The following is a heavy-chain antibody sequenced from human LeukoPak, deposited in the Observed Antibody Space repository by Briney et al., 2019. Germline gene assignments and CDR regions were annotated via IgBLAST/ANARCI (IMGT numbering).Heavy chain of an antibody. CDR2: INPTGGST. V-gene: IGHV1-46*01. D-gene: IGHD3-22*01. Sequence: GASVKVSCKASGYTFTSYYMHWVRQAPGQGLEWMGIINPTGGSTNYAQKFKGRVTMTTDTSTSTAYMELRSLRSDDTAVYYCARGGDYYDSSGYYYNPSRSFDYWGQGTLVTVSS. CDR3: ARGGDYYDSSGYYYNPSRSFDY. CDR1: GYTFTSYY. J-gene: IGHJ4*02.